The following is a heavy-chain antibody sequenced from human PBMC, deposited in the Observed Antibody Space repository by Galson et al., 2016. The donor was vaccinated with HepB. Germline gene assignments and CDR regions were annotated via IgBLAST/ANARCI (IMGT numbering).Heavy chain of an antibody. CDR2: ITRSSTFV. Sequence: SLRLSCAASGFTFSSYSMNWVRQAPGKGLEWVSSITRSSTFVYYRASVKGRFTISRDNAKNSLYLRMNSLRAADPAVYYCASGGRHGLDIWGQGTTVTVSS. CDR1: GFTFSSYS. D-gene: IGHD3-10*01. V-gene: IGHV3-21*01. CDR3: ASGGRHGLDI. J-gene: IGHJ6*02.